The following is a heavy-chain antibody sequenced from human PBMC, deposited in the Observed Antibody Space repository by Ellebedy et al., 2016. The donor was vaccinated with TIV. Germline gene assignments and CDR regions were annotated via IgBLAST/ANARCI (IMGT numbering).Heavy chain of an antibody. CDR2: INPNSGGT. CDR1: GYTFTGYY. Sequence: ASVKVSXXASGYTFTGYYMHWVRQAPGQGLEWMGWINPNSGGTNYAQKFQGRVTMTRDTSISTAYMELSRLRSDDTAVYYCARDPITMVRGVIPGDAFDIWGQGTMVTVSS. V-gene: IGHV1-2*02. CDR3: ARDPITMVRGVIPGDAFDI. D-gene: IGHD3-10*01. J-gene: IGHJ3*02.